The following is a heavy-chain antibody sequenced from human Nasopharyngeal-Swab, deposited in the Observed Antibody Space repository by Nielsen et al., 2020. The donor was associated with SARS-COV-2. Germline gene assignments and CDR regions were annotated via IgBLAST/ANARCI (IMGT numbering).Heavy chain of an antibody. D-gene: IGHD3-22*01. Sequence: GESLKISCAASGFTVSSNYMSWVRQAPGKGLEWVSVIYSGGSTYYADSVKGRFTLSRDNSKNTLYLQMNSLRAEDTAVYYCAREAPPTYDSSGYYMGGMDVWGQGTTVTVSS. V-gene: IGHV3-53*01. J-gene: IGHJ6*02. CDR2: IYSGGST. CDR3: AREAPPTYDSSGYYMGGMDV. CDR1: GFTVSSNY.